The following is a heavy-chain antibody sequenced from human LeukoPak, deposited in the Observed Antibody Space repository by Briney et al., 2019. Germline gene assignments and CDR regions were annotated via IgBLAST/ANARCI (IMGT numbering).Heavy chain of an antibody. D-gene: IGHD2-2*01. J-gene: IGHJ3*02. V-gene: IGHV1-2*02. Sequence: GASVKVSCKASGYTFTGYYMHWVRQAPGQGLEWMGWINPNSGGTNYAQKFQGRVTMTRDTSISTAYMELSRLRSDDTAVYYCARWGVVPAAKERNAFDIWGQGTMVTVSS. CDR2: INPNSGGT. CDR1: GYTFTGYY. CDR3: ARWGVVPAAKERNAFDI.